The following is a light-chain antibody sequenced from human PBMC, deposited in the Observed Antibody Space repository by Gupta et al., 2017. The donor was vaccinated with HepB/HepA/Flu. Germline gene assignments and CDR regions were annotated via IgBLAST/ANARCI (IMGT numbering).Light chain of an antibody. J-gene: IGLJ1*01. CDR2: GEN. Sequence: SQLTQDPTVSAALGQTVRITCKGDRLRSRYVWYQQKPGQGPILVIYGENNRHSGIPDGFSGSRSENTAALTITGAQAEDEADYYCDSRDSSGDNILFGPGTWVTVL. V-gene: IGLV3-19*01. CDR3: DSRDSSGDNIL. CDR1: RLRSRY.